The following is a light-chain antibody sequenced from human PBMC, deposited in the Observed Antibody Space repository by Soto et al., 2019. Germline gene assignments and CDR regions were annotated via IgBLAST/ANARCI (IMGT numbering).Light chain of an antibody. CDR2: DVN. CDR3: NPHGGINKFCV. V-gene: IGLV2-8*01. Sequence: QSVLAQPPSASGSPGQSVTISCTGTSSDVGAYNSVSWYQQHPGKAPRLMNYDVNKRPSGVPDRFSGSKSGNMSSLTVSGLQAEDDDDYYCNPHGGINKFCVFGGGTKLTVL. J-gene: IGLJ3*02. CDR1: SSDVGAYNS.